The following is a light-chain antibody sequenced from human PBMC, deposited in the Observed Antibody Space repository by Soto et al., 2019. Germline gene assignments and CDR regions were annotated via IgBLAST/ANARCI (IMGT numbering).Light chain of an antibody. CDR3: QQYKSDART. Sequence: DIQMTQSPSTLSASVGDRVTITCRASQSISSWLAWYQQEPGKAPKLLISKSSSLQSGVPSSFSGSGSGTEVSLTIGSVQADDFATYYCQQYKSDARTVGQGTKVGIK. J-gene: IGKJ1*01. CDR2: KSS. CDR1: QSISSW. V-gene: IGKV1-5*03.